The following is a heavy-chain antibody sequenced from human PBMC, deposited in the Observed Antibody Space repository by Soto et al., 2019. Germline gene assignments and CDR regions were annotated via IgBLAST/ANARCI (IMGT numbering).Heavy chain of an antibody. CDR3: ARDRSYYSDY. D-gene: IGHD3-10*01. J-gene: IGHJ4*02. V-gene: IGHV1-18*01. CDR2: ISAYNGNT. Sequence: QVQLVQSGAEVKKPGASVKVSCKASGYTFTSYGISWVRQAPGQGLEWMGWISAYNGNTNYAQKLRGGGXMXPDTSTSTAYMELRSLRYDDTAVYSCARDRSYYSDYWGQGALVTVSS. CDR1: GYTFTSYG.